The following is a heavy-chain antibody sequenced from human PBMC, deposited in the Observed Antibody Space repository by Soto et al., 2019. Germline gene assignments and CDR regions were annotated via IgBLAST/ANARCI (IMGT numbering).Heavy chain of an antibody. CDR1: GDTFSFYS. V-gene: IGHV1-69*04. CDR2: VNPILSMS. CDR3: ATSYGSGYRAFDY. J-gene: IGHJ4*02. D-gene: IGHD3-10*01. Sequence: QVQLVQSGAEVKRTGSSVKVSCKASGDTFSFYSINWVRQAAGLGLEWMGRVNPILSMSNNAQRFQGRVTMTADKTTSTAYMELRGLRSEDTAMYYCATSYGSGYRAFDYWGQGALVTVS.